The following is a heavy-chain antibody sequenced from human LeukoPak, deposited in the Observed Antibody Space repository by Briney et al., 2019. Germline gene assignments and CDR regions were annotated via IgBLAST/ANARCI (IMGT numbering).Heavy chain of an antibody. D-gene: IGHD6-19*01. Sequence: PGGSLRLSCAASGFTFSNAWMSWVRQAPGKGLEWVSVISGSGDSTYYADSVKGRFTISRDNSKNTLYLQMNSLRAEDTAVYYCAKAAVAGTRSFAADYWGQGTLVTVSS. V-gene: IGHV3-23*01. CDR2: ISGSGDST. CDR1: GFTFSNAW. CDR3: AKAAVAGTRSFAADY. J-gene: IGHJ4*02.